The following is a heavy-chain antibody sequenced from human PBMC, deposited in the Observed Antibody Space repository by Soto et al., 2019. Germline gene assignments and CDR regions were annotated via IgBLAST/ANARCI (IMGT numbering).Heavy chain of an antibody. J-gene: IGHJ5*02. CDR2: IDPSDSYN. D-gene: IGHD6-13*01. CDR1: GYSFTSYW. Sequence: GGSLKISCQGSGYSFTSYWMSWVRQMPGKGLEWMGRIDPSDSYNNYSPSFQGHVTISAEKSISTAYLQWSSLRSEDTAIYYCAREPPIGAAAPGWFDPWGQGTLVTVSS. V-gene: IGHV5-10-1*01. CDR3: AREPPIGAAAPGWFDP.